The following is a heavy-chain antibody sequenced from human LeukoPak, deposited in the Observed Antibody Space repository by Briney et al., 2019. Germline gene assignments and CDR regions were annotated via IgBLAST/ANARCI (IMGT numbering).Heavy chain of an antibody. D-gene: IGHD1-26*01. CDR3: VRGAPFDY. Sequence: GGSLRLSCAASGFTFTSYWMHWVRQAPGKGLVWVSRINSDGTSTNYADSVKGRFTISRDNAKNILYLQMNSLRVDDTAVYYCVRGAPFDYWGQGTLVTVSS. V-gene: IGHV3-74*01. CDR2: INSDGTST. CDR1: GFTFTSYW. J-gene: IGHJ4*02.